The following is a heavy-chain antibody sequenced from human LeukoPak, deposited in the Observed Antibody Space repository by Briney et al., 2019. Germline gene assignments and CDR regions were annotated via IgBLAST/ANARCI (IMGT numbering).Heavy chain of an antibody. Sequence: PGGSLRLSCAASGFIFSSYAMSWVRQAPGKGLEWVSTISGSGGSTYYADSVKGRFTISRDNSKNTLYLQMNSLRAEDTAVYYCAKKRGVGATAVTHFDYWGQGTLVTVSS. CDR3: AKKRGVGATAVTHFDY. CDR2: ISGSGGST. V-gene: IGHV3-23*01. CDR1: GFIFSSYA. D-gene: IGHD1-26*01. J-gene: IGHJ4*02.